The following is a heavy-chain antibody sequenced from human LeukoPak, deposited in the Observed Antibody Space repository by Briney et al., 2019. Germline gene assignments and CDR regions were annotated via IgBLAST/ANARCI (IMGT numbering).Heavy chain of an antibody. V-gene: IGHV3-74*01. CDR2: VNEDGSET. Sequence: GGSLRLSCVGSGFTFNTYWIHWVRQAPGKGLVWVSRVNEDGSETNYADSVKGRFTLSRDNAKNTVYLQMNNLRAEDTAVYFCARGGGLDVWGQGATVTVSS. J-gene: IGHJ6*02. CDR1: GFTFNTYW. CDR3: ARGGGLDV. D-gene: IGHD3-16*01.